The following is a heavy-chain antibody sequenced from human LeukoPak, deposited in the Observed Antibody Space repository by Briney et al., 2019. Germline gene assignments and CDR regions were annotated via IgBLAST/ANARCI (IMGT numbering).Heavy chain of an antibody. CDR3: ARDQWIVGTTSDAFDL. V-gene: IGHV3-15*04. D-gene: IGHD1-26*01. J-gene: IGHJ3*01. Sequence: GGSLRLSCAASGFIFSSHGMNWVRQAPGKGLEWVGRIEGETDGGTTDYAAPVKGRFTISRDDLKNTLYLQMNSLRAEDTAVYYCARDQWIVGTTSDAFDLWGQGTMVTV. CDR2: IEGETDGGTT. CDR1: GFIFSSHG.